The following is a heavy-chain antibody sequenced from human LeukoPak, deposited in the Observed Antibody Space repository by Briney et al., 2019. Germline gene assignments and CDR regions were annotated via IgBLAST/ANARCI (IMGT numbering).Heavy chain of an antibody. Sequence: GGSLRLSCAASGFTVSSNYMSWVRQAPGKGLEWVSVIYSGGSTYYADSVKGRFTISRDNSKNTLYLQMNSLRAEDTAVYYCARDISSGYYDAFDIWGQGTMVTVSS. CDR2: IYSGGST. V-gene: IGHV3-66*01. D-gene: IGHD3-22*01. J-gene: IGHJ3*02. CDR1: GFTVSSNY. CDR3: ARDISSGYYDAFDI.